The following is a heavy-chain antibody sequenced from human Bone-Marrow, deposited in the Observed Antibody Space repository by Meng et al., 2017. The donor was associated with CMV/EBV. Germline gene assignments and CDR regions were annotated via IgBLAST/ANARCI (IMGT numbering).Heavy chain of an antibody. J-gene: IGHJ6*02. V-gene: IGHV4-59*12. CDR3: ARGYSNYRYYYGMDV. D-gene: IGHD4-11*01. CDR2: IYYSGST. Sequence: SETLSLTCTVSGGSISSYYWSWIRQPPGKGLEWIGYIYYSGSTNYNPSLKSRVTISVDTSKNQFSLKLSSVTAADTAVYYCARGYSNYRYYYGMDVWGPGTTVSVPS. CDR1: GGSISSYY.